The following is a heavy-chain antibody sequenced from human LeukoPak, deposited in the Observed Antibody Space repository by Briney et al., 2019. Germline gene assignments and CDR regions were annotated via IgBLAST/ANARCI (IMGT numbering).Heavy chain of an antibody. CDR1: GGSISSSNW. Sequence: PSGTLSLTCAVSGGSISSSNWWSWVRQPPGKGLEWIGEIYHSGSTNYTPSLKSRVTISVDKSKNQFSLKLSSVTAADTAVYYCARDTGSIAAAGSAFDIWGQGTMVTVSS. CDR2: IYHSGST. J-gene: IGHJ3*02. V-gene: IGHV4-4*02. CDR3: ARDTGSIAAAGSAFDI. D-gene: IGHD6-13*01.